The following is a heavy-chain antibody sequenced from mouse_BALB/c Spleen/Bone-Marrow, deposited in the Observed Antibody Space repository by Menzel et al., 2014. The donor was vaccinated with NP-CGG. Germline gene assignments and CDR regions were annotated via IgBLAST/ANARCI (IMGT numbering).Heavy chain of an antibody. CDR2: ISSGGSNT. CDR3: ARQRGYAYAMDY. V-gene: IGHV5-12-1*01. CDR1: GFAFSGYD. J-gene: IGHJ4*01. Sequence: EVKLMESGGGLVKPGVSLKLSCAASGFAFSGYDMSWVRQTPEKRLEWVAYISSGGSNTYYPDTVKGRFTISRDNAKNTLYLQMNSLKSEDTAMYYCARQRGYAYAMDYWGQGTSVTVSS. D-gene: IGHD2-2*01.